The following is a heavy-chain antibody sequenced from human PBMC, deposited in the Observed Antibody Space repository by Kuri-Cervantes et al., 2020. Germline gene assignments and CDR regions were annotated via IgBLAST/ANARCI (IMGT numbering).Heavy chain of an antibody. CDR2: IIPIFNTA. D-gene: IGHD6-19*01. CDR3: ARGTSGYRFGWNQGGEDGFEI. Sequence: SVKVSCRASGYTFSNYAVTWVRQAPGQGLEWMGEIIPIFNTAKYAQKFQGRVTIIADKSTNTAYMELSSLTSEDTAVYFCARGTSGYRFGWNQGGEDGFEIWGQGTMVTVSS. V-gene: IGHV1-69*06. CDR1: GYTFSNYA. J-gene: IGHJ3*02.